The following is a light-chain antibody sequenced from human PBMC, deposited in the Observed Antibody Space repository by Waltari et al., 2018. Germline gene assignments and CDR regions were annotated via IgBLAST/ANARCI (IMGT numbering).Light chain of an antibody. J-gene: IGLJ2*01. CDR1: SSNIGNYF. Sequence: QSVLTQPPSVSAAPGQKVTISCSGSSSNIGNYFVSWYHQLPGATPKLLIYDKYKRPSGIPDRFSASKSGTSATLDITGLQIGDEADYYCATWDNSLTAVVFGGGTKLTVL. CDR2: DKY. V-gene: IGLV1-51*01. CDR3: ATWDNSLTAVV.